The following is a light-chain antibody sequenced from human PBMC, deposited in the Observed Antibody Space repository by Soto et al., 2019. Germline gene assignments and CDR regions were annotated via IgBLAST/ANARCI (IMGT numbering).Light chain of an antibody. V-gene: IGLV2-23*01. CDR2: EGS. CDR1: SSDVGSYNL. CDR3: CSYAGMVV. J-gene: IGLJ2*01. Sequence: QSALTQPASVSGSPGQSITISCTGTSSDVGSYNLVSWYQQHPGKAPKLMIYEGSKRRSGVSNRFSGSKSGNTASLTISGLQAEDEADYYCCSYAGMVVFGGGTKLTVL.